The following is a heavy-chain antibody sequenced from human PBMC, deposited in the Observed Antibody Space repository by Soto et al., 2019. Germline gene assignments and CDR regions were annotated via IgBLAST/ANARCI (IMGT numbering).Heavy chain of an antibody. V-gene: IGHV3-11*01. Sequence: QAQVVESGGGLVKPGGSLRLSCATSGINFSDHFMAWIRLSPGKGLEWIAYISGSGTTIYYADSVRGRFTISRDNANDSLYLQMNSLRAEDTAVYYCARDGRYKTPYDGFDTWVQGTMVTVSS. CDR1: GINFSDHF. CDR3: ARDGRYKTPYDGFDT. D-gene: IGHD1-26*01. J-gene: IGHJ3*02. CDR2: ISGSGTTI.